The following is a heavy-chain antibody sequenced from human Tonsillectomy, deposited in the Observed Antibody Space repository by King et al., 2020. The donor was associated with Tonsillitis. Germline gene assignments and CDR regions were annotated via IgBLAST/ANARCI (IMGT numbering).Heavy chain of an antibody. D-gene: IGHD1-26*01. J-gene: IGHJ4*02. V-gene: IGHV4-61*02. CDR1: GGSISSGNYY. Sequence: QLQESGPGLVKPSQTLSLTCTVSGGSISSGNYYWTWIRQPAGKGLEWIGRISTSGSTNYNPSLKSRVTMSVDTSKNQFSLKLSSLTAADTAVYYCARKHSGSYFDYWGQGTLVTVSS. CDR3: ARKHSGSYFDY. CDR2: ISTSGST.